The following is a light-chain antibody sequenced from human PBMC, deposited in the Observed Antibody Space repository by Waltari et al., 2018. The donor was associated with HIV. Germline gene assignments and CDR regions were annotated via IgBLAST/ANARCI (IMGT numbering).Light chain of an antibody. J-gene: IGKJ4*01. V-gene: IGKV1-13*02. CDR3: QQFNSYPLT. CDR2: DAS. Sequence: IQMTQSPSSLSASVGDRVTITCQASQDISSALAWYQQKPGKAPKLLIYDASSLESGVPSRFSGSGSGTDFTLIISSLQPEDFATYYCQQFNSYPLTFGGGTKVEIK. CDR1: QDISSA.